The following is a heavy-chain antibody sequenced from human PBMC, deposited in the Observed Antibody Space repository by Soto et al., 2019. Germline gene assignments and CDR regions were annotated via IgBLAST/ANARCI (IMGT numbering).Heavy chain of an antibody. CDR2: IYYSGST. V-gene: IGHV4-39*01. J-gene: IGHJ3*02. Sequence: QLQLQESGPGLVKPSETLSLTCTVSGDSISSSSYYWGWIRQPPGKGLEWIGSIYYSGSTYYNPSLKSRVTISVDTSKNQFSLKLSSVTAADTAVYYCARLLWYSSSGGSAFDIWGQGTMVTVSS. D-gene: IGHD6-13*01. CDR3: ARLLWYSSSGGSAFDI. CDR1: GDSISSSSYY.